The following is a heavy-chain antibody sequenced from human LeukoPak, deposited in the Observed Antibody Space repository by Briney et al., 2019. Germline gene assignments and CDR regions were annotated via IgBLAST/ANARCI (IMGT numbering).Heavy chain of an antibody. Sequence: GRSLRLSCAASGFTFDDYAMHWVRQAPGKGLEWVSGISWNSGSIGYADSVKGRFTISRDNAKNSLHLQMNSLRAEDTALYYCAKDTLMGIGYSSSWYGALDYWGQGTLVTVSS. D-gene: IGHD6-13*01. CDR3: AKDTLMGIGYSSSWYGALDY. J-gene: IGHJ4*02. CDR1: GFTFDDYA. V-gene: IGHV3-9*01. CDR2: ISWNSGSI.